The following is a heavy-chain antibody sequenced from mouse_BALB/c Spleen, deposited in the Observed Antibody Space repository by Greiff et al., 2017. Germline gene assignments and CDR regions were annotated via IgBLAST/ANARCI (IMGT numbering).Heavy chain of an antibody. D-gene: IGHD1-1*02. J-gene: IGHJ2*01. CDR2: ISSGSSNI. CDR1: GFTFSSFG. CDR3: ARYMDFDD. V-gene: IGHV5-17*02. Sequence: EVQGVESGGGLVQPGGSRKLSCAASGFTFSSFGMHWVRQAPEKGLEWDAYISSGSSNIYYADTVKGRFTISRDNPKNTLFLQMTSLRSEDTAVCYCARYMDFDDWGQGTTLAVAS.